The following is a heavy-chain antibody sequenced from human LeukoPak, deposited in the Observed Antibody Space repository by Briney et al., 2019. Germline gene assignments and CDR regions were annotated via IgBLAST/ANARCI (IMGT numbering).Heavy chain of an antibody. Sequence: PGGSLRLSCAASGFIFNTYVMHWVRQAPGKGLEWLAFIRYDGSNKNYADSVKGRFTISRDNTKNSLYLQMNSLRAEDTAVYYCARDLLVVPAAIGYWGQGTLVTVSS. J-gene: IGHJ4*02. D-gene: IGHD2-2*01. V-gene: IGHV3-30*02. CDR2: IRYDGSNK. CDR1: GFIFNTYV. CDR3: ARDLLVVPAAIGY.